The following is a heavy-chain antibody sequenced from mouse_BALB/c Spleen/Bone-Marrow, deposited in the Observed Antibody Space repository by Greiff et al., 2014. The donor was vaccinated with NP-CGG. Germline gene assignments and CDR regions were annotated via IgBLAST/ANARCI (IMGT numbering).Heavy chain of an antibody. V-gene: IGHV1-80*01. J-gene: IGHJ2*01. Sequence: QVQLQQSGAELVRPGSSVKISCKASGYAFSSYWMIWVKQRPGQGLEWIGQIYPGDGDTNYNGKFKGKATLTLDKSSSTAYMQLSSLTSEDSAVYFCARSGYGSNYDYWGQGTTLTVSS. CDR3: ARSGYGSNYDY. D-gene: IGHD1-1*01. CDR2: IYPGDGDT. CDR1: GYAFSSYW.